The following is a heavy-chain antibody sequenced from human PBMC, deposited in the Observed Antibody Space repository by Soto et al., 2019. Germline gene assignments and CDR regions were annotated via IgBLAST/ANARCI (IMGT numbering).Heavy chain of an antibody. J-gene: IGHJ4*02. CDR3: ARTLAYCGGDCSSFDY. CDR2: ISAYNGNT. CDR1: GYTFTSYG. Sequence: GASVKVSCKASGYTFTSYGISWVRQAPGQGLEWMGWISAYNGNTNYAQKLQGRVTMTTDTSTSTAYMELRSLRSDDTAVYYCARTLAYCGGDCSSFDYWGQGTLVTVSS. V-gene: IGHV1-18*01. D-gene: IGHD2-21*02.